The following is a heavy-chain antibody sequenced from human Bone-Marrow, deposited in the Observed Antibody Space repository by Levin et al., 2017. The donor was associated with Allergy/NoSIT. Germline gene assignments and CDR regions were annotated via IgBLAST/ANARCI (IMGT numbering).Heavy chain of an antibody. Sequence: GESLKISCAASGFIFSSYGMHWVRQAPGKGLEWVAFIWYDGSNKYYADSVRGRFTISRDNSKNTLYLQMNSLRAEDTAVYYCARENFQTTVTEYLDYWGQGTLVTVSS. V-gene: IGHV3-33*01. CDR1: GFIFSSYG. D-gene: IGHD4-11*01. J-gene: IGHJ4*02. CDR2: IWYDGSNK. CDR3: ARENFQTTVTEYLDY.